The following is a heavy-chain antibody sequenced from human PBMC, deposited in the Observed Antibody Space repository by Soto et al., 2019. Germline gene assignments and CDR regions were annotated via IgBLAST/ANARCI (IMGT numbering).Heavy chain of an antibody. CDR2: IYSDGTT. CDR3: ARDPLAVAPHGTFDY. J-gene: IGHJ4*02. D-gene: IGHD6-19*01. CDR1: GFTVSSSY. V-gene: IGHV3-66*01. Sequence: GGSLRLSCAASGFTVSSSYMSWVRQAPGKGLEWVSLIYSDGTTYYADSVKGRFTISRDNSKNTLYLQMNSLRAEDTAVYYCARDPLAVAPHGTFDYWGQGTLVTVSS.